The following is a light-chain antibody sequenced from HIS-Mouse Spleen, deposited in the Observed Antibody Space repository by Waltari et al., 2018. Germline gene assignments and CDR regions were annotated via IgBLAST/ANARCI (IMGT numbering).Light chain of an antibody. CDR1: SIDVGGYNY. CDR2: EVS. V-gene: IGLV2-14*01. J-gene: IGLJ3*02. CDR3: SSYTSSSTLV. Sequence: QSALTQPASVSGSPGQSITISCTGTSIDVGGYNYFPWYQQHPGKAPNLMIYEVSNRPSGVSNRFSGSKSGNTASLTISGLQAEDEADYYCSSYTSSSTLVFGGGTKLTVL.